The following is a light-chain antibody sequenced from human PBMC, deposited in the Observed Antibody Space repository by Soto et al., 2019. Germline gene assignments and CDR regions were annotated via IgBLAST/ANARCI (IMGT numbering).Light chain of an antibody. Sequence: DIVMTQSPDSLAVSLGERATINCKSSQPLLHNANKSYLAWHQQKPGQPPKLLIYWASTRVSGVPDRFSGSGSGTDFTLTISSLQAEDVAVYYCQHYYSAPRTFGQGTKVEIK. J-gene: IGKJ1*01. CDR2: WAS. V-gene: IGKV4-1*01. CDR3: QHYYSAPRT. CDR1: QPLLHNANKSY.